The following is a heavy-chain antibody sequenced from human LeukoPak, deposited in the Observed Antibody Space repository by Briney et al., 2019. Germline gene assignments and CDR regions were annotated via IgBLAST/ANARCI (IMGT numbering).Heavy chain of an antibody. D-gene: IGHD2-15*01. CDR3: ARDPVAARYCSGGSCYPGVY. J-gene: IGHJ4*02. CDR1: GYTFTSYG. CDR2: ISAYNGNT. V-gene: IGHV1-18*01. Sequence: ASVKVSCKASGYTFTSYGISWVRQAPGQGLEWMGWISAYNGNTNNAQKLQGRVTMTTDTSTSTAYMELGSLRSDDTAMYYCARDPVAARYCSGGSCYPGVYWGQGPLDTVSS.